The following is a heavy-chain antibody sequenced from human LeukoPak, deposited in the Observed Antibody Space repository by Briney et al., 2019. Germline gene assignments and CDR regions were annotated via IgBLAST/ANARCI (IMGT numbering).Heavy chain of an antibody. CDR1: GYTFTGYY. V-gene: IGHV1-2*02. CDR3: ARAVYADTYYYYGMDV. D-gene: IGHD2-8*01. J-gene: IGHJ6*02. CDR2: INPNSGGT. Sequence: ASVKVSCKASGYTFTGYYMHWVRQAPGQGLEWMGWINPNSGGTNYAQKLQGRVTMTTDTSTSTAYMELRSLRSDDTAVYYCARAVYADTYYYYGMDVWGQGTTVTVSS.